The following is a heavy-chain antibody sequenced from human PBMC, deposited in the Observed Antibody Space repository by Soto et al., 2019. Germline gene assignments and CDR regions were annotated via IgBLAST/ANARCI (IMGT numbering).Heavy chain of an antibody. Sequence: EVQLVQSGQEVKKPGESLRISCKGSGDSFIHWISWVLQMPGKGLEWMGRIDPSDSDISYSPSFQGHVTISVDKSISTVYRQWSTLKASDSAMYYCARHEVGYFYAWGQGSLGTVSA. D-gene: IGHD5-12*01. CDR2: IDPSDSDI. V-gene: IGHV5-10-1*01. CDR1: GDSFIHW. CDR3: ARHEVGYFYA. J-gene: IGHJ5*02.